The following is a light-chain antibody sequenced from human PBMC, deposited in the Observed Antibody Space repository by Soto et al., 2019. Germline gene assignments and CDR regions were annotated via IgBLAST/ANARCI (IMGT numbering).Light chain of an antibody. CDR2: GAS. V-gene: IGKV3-20*01. J-gene: IGKJ1*01. Sequence: EIVLTQSPGTLSLSPGERATLSFRSSQSVSSSYLAWYQQKPGQAPRLLIYGASSRATGIPDRFSGSGSGTDFTLTISSLQPEDFATYFCVQYNIYPWTFGLGTKVDIK. CDR3: VQYNIYPWT. CDR1: QSVSSSY.